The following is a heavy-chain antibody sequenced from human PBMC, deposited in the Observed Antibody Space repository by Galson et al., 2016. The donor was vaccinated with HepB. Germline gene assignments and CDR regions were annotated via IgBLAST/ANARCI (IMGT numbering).Heavy chain of an antibody. CDR2: ISYDGSNK. D-gene: IGHD3-9*01. V-gene: IGHV3-30*18. CDR1: GFTFSSYG. Sequence: SLRLSCAASGFTFSSYGMHWVRQAPGKGLEWVAVISYDGSNKYYADSVKGRFTISRDNSKNTLYLQMNSLTAEDTAVYFCAKSVILAGYSAFDYWGQGTLVTVSS. J-gene: IGHJ4*02. CDR3: AKSVILAGYSAFDY.